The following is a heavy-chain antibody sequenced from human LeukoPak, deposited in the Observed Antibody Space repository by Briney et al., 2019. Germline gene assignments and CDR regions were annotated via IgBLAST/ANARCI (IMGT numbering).Heavy chain of an antibody. V-gene: IGHV4-31*03. CDR1: GDSISSGGHY. CDR3: ARSPGIWNEYGRLEY. J-gene: IGHJ4*02. CDR2: IFHTGST. Sequence: SETLSLTCTVSGDSISSGGHYWNWLRQRLGKGLEWIGYIFHTGSTYYNPSLKSRVTISVDTSKNQFSLKLSSVTAADTAVYYCARSPGIWNEYGRLEYWGQGALVTVSS. D-gene: IGHD1-1*01.